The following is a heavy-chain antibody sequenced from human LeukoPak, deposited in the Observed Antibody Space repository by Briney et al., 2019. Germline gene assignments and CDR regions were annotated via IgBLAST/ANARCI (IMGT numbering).Heavy chain of an antibody. CDR3: ASLAAGGVDY. D-gene: IGHD6-25*01. J-gene: IGHJ4*02. V-gene: IGHV4-34*01. CDR1: GGSFSGYY. Sequence: SETLSLTCAVYGGSFSGYYWSWIRQPPGKGLEWIGEINHRGSTNYNPSLKSRVTISVDTSKNQFSLKLSSVTAADTAVYYCASLAAGGVDYWGQGTLVTVS. CDR2: INHRGST.